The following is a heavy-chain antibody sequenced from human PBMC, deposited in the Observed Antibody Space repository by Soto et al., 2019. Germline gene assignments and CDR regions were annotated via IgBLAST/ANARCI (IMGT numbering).Heavy chain of an antibody. Sequence: LKISCKGSGYSFTSSWICWVRQMPGKVLEWMGIIYPGDSDTRYSPSFQGQVTISADKSISTAYLQWSSLKASDTAMYYCARDSGYGSGASVNHYLDYWVHGTLVTVSS. CDR2: IYPGDSDT. J-gene: IGHJ4*01. CDR1: GYSFTSSW. D-gene: IGHD3-10*01. CDR3: ARDSGYGSGASVNHYLDY. V-gene: IGHV5-51*01.